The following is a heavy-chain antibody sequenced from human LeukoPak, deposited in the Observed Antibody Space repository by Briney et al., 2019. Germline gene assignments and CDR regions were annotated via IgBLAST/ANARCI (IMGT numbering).Heavy chain of an antibody. D-gene: IGHD2-2*01. CDR1: GFPFSSYG. V-gene: IGHV3-30*18. CDR2: LSYDGSNE. Sequence: GGSLRLSCAASGFPFSSYGMHWVRQAPGKGLEWVAVLSYDGSNEYYADSVKGRFTISRDNSKNTLYLQMNSLRAEETAVYYCAKDRSSSTSCSNYWGQGTLVTVSS. J-gene: IGHJ4*02. CDR3: AKDRSSSTSCSNY.